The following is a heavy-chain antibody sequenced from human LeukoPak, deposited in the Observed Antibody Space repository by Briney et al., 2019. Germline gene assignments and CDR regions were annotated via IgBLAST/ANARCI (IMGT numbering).Heavy chain of an antibody. Sequence: SETLSLTCAVYGGSFSGYYWSWIRQPPGKGLEWIGEINHSGSTNYNPSLKSRVTISVDTSKNQFSLKLSSVTAADTAVYYCARDLTVYGSGSYGLWGQGTLVTVSS. J-gene: IGHJ4*02. D-gene: IGHD3-10*01. V-gene: IGHV4-34*01. CDR2: INHSGST. CDR3: ARDLTVYGSGSYGL. CDR1: GGSFSGYY.